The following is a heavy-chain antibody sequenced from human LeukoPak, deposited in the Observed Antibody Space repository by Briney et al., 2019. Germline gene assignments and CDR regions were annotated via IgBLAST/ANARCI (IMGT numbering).Heavy chain of an antibody. CDR1: GFTFSSYG. D-gene: IGHD6-13*01. Sequence: AGGSLRLSCAASGFTFSSYGMDWVRQAPGKGLEWVSSIVGSSSTYYADSLKGRFTISRDNAKNSLYLQMNSLRAEDTAVYYCARIGAGSSRDYWGQGTLVTVSS. J-gene: IGHJ4*02. CDR2: IVGSSST. CDR3: ARIGAGSSRDY. V-gene: IGHV3-21*01.